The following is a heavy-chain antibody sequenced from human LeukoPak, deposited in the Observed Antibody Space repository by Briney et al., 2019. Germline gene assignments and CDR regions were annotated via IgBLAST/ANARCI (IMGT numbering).Heavy chain of an antibody. CDR3: AGQDVDAGAGTTSYAFDI. CDR1: DGSISSGSYY. J-gene: IGHJ3*02. CDR2: IYHSGST. D-gene: IGHD1-14*01. Sequence: PSQTLSLTCTVSDGSISSGSYYWSWIRQPPGKGLEWFVYIYHSGSTYYHPCLKSRVTISVDRSKNQFSLQLSSVTASDTAVYYCAGQDVDAGAGTTSYAFDIWDQGTMVTVSS. V-gene: IGHV4-30-2*01.